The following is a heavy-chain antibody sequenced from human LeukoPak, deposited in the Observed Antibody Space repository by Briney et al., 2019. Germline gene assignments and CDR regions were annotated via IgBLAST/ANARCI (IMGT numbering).Heavy chain of an antibody. Sequence: GGSLRLSCAASGFTFSSYAMSWVRQAPGKGLEWVSAISGSGGSTYYADSVKGRFTISRDNSKNTLYLQMNSLRAEDTAVYYCAKGSPRHYYDSSGYYCDCWGQGTLVTVSS. V-gene: IGHV3-23*01. CDR3: AKGSPRHYYDSSGYYCDC. D-gene: IGHD3-22*01. J-gene: IGHJ4*02. CDR1: GFTFSSYA. CDR2: ISGSGGST.